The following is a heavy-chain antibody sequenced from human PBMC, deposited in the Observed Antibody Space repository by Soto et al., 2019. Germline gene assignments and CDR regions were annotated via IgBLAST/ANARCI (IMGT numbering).Heavy chain of an antibody. J-gene: IGHJ4*02. CDR1: GGSFSGYY. CDR2: INHSGST. D-gene: IGHD3-9*01. V-gene: IGHV4-34*01. Sequence: QVQLQQWGAGLLKPSETLSLTCAVYGGSFSGYYWSWIRQPPGKGLEWIGEINHSGSTNYNPSLKSRVTISVDTSKNQFSLKLSSVTAADTAVYYCARSRNEYDTFKTGVDYWGQGTLVTVSS. CDR3: ARSRNEYDTFKTGVDY.